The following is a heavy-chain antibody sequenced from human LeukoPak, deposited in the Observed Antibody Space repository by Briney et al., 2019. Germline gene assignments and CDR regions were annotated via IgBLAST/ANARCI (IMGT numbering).Heavy chain of an antibody. V-gene: IGHV3-30*03. J-gene: IGHJ6*02. D-gene: IGHD5-24*01. Sequence: GGSLRLSCAGSGFTLSTYGMHWVRQAPGKGLEWVAVTSYDGSNKYYADSVKGRFTISRDNSKNTLYLQMNSLRAEDTAVYYCARGWARRGMDVWGQGTTVTVSS. CDR2: TSYDGSNK. CDR3: ARGWARRGMDV. CDR1: GFTLSTYG.